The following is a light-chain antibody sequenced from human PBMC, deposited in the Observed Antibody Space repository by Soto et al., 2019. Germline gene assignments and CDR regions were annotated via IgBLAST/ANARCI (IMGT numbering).Light chain of an antibody. V-gene: IGKV3-11*01. CDR2: DTI. Sequence: EIVLTQSPVTLSFSPGGRATLSCRASQRVSSSLAWYQQKAGQAPRLLSYDTINRATCIPARFSGSGSGTDFTHNIGRLEPEDYAVNYCRQRRSWQIPFGQGTRLEIK. J-gene: IGKJ5*01. CDR3: RQRRSWQIP. CDR1: QRVSSS.